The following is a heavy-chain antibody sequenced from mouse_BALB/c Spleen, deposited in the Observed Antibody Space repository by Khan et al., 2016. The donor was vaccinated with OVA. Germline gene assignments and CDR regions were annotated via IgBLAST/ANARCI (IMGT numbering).Heavy chain of an antibody. D-gene: IGHD2-1*01. Sequence: EVELVESGGGLVKPGGSLKLSCAASGFTFSSFAMSWVRQTPETRLEWVATISSAGDNTYYPDSVKGRFTISRDNAKNNLYLQMSSLRSEDTALYYCARSNYGTFAYWGQGTLVTVSA. CDR2: ISSAGDNT. J-gene: IGHJ3*01. CDR1: GFTFSSFA. CDR3: ARSNYGTFAY. V-gene: IGHV5-9*03.